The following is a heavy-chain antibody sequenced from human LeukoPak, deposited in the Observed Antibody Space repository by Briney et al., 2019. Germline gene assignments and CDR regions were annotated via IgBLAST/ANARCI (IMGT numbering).Heavy chain of an antibody. V-gene: IGHV3-23*01. D-gene: IGHD5-18*01. CDR2: ISGSGGST. CDR1: GFTFSSYA. Sequence: GGSLRLSCAASGFTFSSYAMSWVRQAPGKGLEWVSAISGSGGSTYYADSVKGRFTISRDNSKNTLYLQMNSLRAEDTAVYYCAKDRGRRQLWSLFDYWGQGTLVTVSS. J-gene: IGHJ4*02. CDR3: AKDRGRRQLWSLFDY.